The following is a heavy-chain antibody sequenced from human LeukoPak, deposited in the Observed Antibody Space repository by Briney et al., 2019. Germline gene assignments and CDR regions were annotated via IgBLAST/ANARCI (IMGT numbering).Heavy chain of an antibody. CDR1: GGSISSYY. J-gene: IGHJ4*02. CDR2: IYYSGST. V-gene: IGHV4-59*12. D-gene: IGHD3-16*01. Sequence: SETLSLTCTVSGGSISSYYWSWIRQPPGKGLEWIGYIYYSGSTNYNPSLKSRVTISVDTSKNQFSLKLTSVTATDTAVYYCAREGGGFDYWGQGTLVTVSS. CDR3: AREGGGFDY.